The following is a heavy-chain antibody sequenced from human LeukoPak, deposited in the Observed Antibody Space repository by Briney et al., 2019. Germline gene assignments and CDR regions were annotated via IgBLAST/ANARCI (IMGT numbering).Heavy chain of an antibody. CDR2: ISYDGSNK. CDR1: GFTFNNYG. Sequence: GRSLRLSCAASGFTFNNYGMHWVRQAPGKGLECMAIISYDGSNKYYADSVKGRFTISRDNSKNTLYLQMNSLRAEDTAVYYCAKDRQTRSYGPGLDVWGKGTTVTISS. CDR3: AKDRQTRSYGPGLDV. J-gene: IGHJ6*04. D-gene: IGHD1-26*01. V-gene: IGHV3-30*18.